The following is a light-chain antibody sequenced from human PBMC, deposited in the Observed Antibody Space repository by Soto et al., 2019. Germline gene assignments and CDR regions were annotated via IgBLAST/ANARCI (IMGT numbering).Light chain of an antibody. V-gene: IGLV2-14*01. CDR2: DVS. CDR3: SSYTSSSTLV. Sequence: QSALTQPASVSGSPGQSITISCTGTSSDVGGYDYVSWYQQHPGKAPKLMIYDVSSRPSGVSSRFSGSKSGNTASLTISGLQAEDEADYYCSSYTSSSTLVFGTGTQLTVL. CDR1: SSDVGGYDY. J-gene: IGLJ1*01.